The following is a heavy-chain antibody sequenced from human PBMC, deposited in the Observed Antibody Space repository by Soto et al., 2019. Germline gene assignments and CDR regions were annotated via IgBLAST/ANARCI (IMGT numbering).Heavy chain of an antibody. CDR1: GGTFSSYA. CDR2: IIPIFGTA. D-gene: IGHD2-15*01. CDR3: ARVVVVAAVDYDAFDL. V-gene: IGHV1-69*12. Sequence: QVQLVQSGAEVKKPGSSVKVSCKASGGTFSSYAISWVRQAPGQGLEWMGGIIPIFGTANYAQKFQGRVTITADESTSTAYMELSSLRSEDTAVYYCARVVVVAAVDYDAFDLWGQGTMVTVSS. J-gene: IGHJ3*01.